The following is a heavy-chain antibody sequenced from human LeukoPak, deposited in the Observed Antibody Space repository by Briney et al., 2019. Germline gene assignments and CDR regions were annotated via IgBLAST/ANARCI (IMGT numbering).Heavy chain of an antibody. CDR3: ARRYCSGGTCYFDY. D-gene: IGHD2-15*01. CDR1: GYTFPTSW. CDR2: IYPADSDT. V-gene: IGHV5-51*01. Sequence: GEPLKISCQVSGYTFPTSWIGWLRQMPGKALEWMGIIYPADSDTRYNLSFEGQVTISADKSISTAYLQWSSLKASDTAMYYCARRYCSGGTCYFDYWGQGTLVTVSS. J-gene: IGHJ4*02.